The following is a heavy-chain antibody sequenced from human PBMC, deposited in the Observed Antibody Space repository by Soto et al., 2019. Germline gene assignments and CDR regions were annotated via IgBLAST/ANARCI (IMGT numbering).Heavy chain of an antibody. CDR1: GYTFTSYD. D-gene: IGHD3-10*01. J-gene: IGHJ6*02. CDR2: MNPNSGNT. V-gene: IGHV1-8*01. CDR3: AREYYYGSGGGSYYYYYGMDV. Sequence: ASVKVSCKASGYTFTSYDINWVRQATGQGPEWMGWMNPNSGNTGYAQKFQGRVTMTRNTSISTAYMELSSLRSEDTAVYYCAREYYYGSGGGSYYYYYGMDVWGQGTTVTVSS.